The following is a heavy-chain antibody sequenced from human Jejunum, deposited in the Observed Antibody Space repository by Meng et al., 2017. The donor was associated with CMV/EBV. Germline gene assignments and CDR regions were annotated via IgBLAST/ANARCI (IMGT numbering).Heavy chain of an antibody. CDR2: VHYAGMN. D-gene: IGHD1-26*01. CDR3: ARHRSVGATASHAFDI. Sequence: SISNDNYYWTWIRQPPGKELEWIGDVHYAGMNYYSPSHKSRVTISVDTSKNQFSLKLSSVTAADTAVYFCARHRSVGATASHAFDIWGQGTLVTVSS. J-gene: IGHJ3*02. V-gene: IGHV4-39*01. CDR1: SISNDNYY.